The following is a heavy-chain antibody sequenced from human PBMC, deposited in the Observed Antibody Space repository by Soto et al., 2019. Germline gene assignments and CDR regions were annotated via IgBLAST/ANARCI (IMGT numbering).Heavy chain of an antibody. J-gene: IGHJ4*02. CDR3: ARELRYCSCGSCYPGPLYD. D-gene: IGHD2-15*01. Sequence: GGSLRLSCAASGFTVSSNYMSWVRQAPGKGLEWVSVIYSGGSTYYADSVKGRFTISRDNSKNTLYLQMNSLRAEDTAVYYCARELRYCSCGSCYPGPLYDWGKGTLVTVSS. V-gene: IGHV3-66*01. CDR2: IYSGGST. CDR1: GFTVSSNY.